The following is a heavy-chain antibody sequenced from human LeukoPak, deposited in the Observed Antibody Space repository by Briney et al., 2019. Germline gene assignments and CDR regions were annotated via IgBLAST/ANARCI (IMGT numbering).Heavy chain of an antibody. CDR2: LLTGAST. V-gene: IGHV3-53*01. CDR3: ARSHYFDSSGSDFDS. D-gene: IGHD3-22*01. J-gene: IGHJ4*02. CDR1: GISVSSNS. Sequence: GGSLRLSCSVTGISVSSNSLTWVRQAPGKGLEWVAALLTGASTYYAASVKGRFTISRDNSRNIVYLQMNSLIIEDTAVYYCARSHYFDSSGSDFDSWGQETLVTVSS.